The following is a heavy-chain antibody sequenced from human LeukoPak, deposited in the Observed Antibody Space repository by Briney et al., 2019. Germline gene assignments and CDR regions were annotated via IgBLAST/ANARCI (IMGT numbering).Heavy chain of an antibody. Sequence: PGRSLRLSCAASGFTFSSYAMHWVRQAPGKGLEWVAVISYDGSNKYYADSVKGRFTISRDNSKNTLYLQMNSLRAEDTAVYYCARDSEPYDILTGPYDYWGRGTLVTVSS. CDR1: GFTFSSYA. CDR3: ARDSEPYDILTGPYDY. V-gene: IGHV3-30-3*01. D-gene: IGHD3-9*01. CDR2: ISYDGSNK. J-gene: IGHJ4*02.